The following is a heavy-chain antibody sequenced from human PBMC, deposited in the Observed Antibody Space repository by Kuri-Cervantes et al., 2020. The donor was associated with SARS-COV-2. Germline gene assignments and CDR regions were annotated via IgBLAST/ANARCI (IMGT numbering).Heavy chain of an antibody. CDR1: GGTFSSYA. V-gene: IGHV1-69*13. J-gene: IGHJ6*03. CDR3: ASTSPSYCSSTSCYWYYMDV. CDR2: IIPIFGTA. D-gene: IGHD2-2*01. Sequence: SVKVSCKASGGTFSSYAISWVRQAPGRGLEWMGRIIPIFGTANYAQKFQGRVTITADESTSTAYMELSSLRSEDTAVYYCASTSPSYCSSTSCYWYYMDVWGKGTTVTVSS.